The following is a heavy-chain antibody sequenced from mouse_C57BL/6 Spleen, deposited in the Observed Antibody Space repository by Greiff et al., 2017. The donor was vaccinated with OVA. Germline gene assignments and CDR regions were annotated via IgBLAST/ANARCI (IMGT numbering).Heavy chain of an antibody. J-gene: IGHJ1*03. CDR2: NDPSDSYT. V-gene: IGHV1-69*01. CDR1: GYTFTSYW. D-gene: IGHD1-1*01. CDR3: ARGDYERYFDV. Sequence: VQLQQPGAELVMPGASVKLSCKASGYTFTSYWMHWVKQRPGQGLEWIGENDPSDSYTNYNQKFKGKSTLTVDKSSSTAYMQLSSLTSEDSAVYYCARGDYERYFDVWGTGTTVTVSS.